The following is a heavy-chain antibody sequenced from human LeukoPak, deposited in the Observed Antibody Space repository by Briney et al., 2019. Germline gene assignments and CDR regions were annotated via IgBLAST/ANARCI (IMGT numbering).Heavy chain of an antibody. Sequence: ASVKVSCKASGYTFTSYGISWVRQAPGQGLEWMGWISAYNGNTNYAQKFQGRVTISRDTSASIAYMELSSLRSEDTAVYYCARDPGPYSSSSPSGDYWGQGTLVTVSS. CDR2: ISAYNGNT. CDR1: GYTFTSYG. J-gene: IGHJ4*02. D-gene: IGHD6-6*01. CDR3: ARDPGPYSSSSPSGDY. V-gene: IGHV1-18*01.